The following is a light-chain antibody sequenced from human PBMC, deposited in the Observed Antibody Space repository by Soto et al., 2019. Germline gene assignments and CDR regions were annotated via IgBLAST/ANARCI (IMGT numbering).Light chain of an antibody. CDR1: QTVSRN. J-gene: IGKJ5*01. V-gene: IGKV3-15*01. Sequence: EIVLTQSPATLSLSPGERATLSFRASQTVSRNLAWYQQRPGQAPRLLIYDVFTRAAGIPARFSGSGSETEFTLTIRSLQSEDFAVYYCQQYNNWPSFGQGTRLEIK. CDR3: QQYNNWPS. CDR2: DVF.